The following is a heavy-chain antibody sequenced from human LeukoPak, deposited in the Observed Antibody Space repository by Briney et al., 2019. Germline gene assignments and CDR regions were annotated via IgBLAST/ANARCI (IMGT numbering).Heavy chain of an antibody. J-gene: IGHJ4*02. CDR2: IRSQAYGGTT. CDR1: GFTFVDFA. D-gene: IGHD2-2*01. V-gene: IGHV3-49*04. Sequence: GGSLRLSCTGSGFTFVDFALGWVRQAPGKGLQWLGFIRSQAYGGTTEYAASLKARFTISRDDSRGIAYLQMNGLRVDDTAVYFCTRSVGKLGYCDTSSCYAGAFDTWGQGALVTVS. CDR3: TRSVGKLGYCDTSSCYAGAFDT.